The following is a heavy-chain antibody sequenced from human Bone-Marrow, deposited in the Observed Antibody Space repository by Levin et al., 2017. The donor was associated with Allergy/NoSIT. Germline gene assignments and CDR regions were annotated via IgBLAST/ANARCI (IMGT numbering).Heavy chain of an antibody. CDR3: AKDGPDAPGYHFDY. CDR1: GIAFNNNA. D-gene: IGHD2-15*01. V-gene: IGHV3-23*01. CDR2: ISGSGRST. Sequence: ASVKVSCAASGIAFNNNALSWVRQAPGKGLEWVSAISGSGRSTYYAPSVRGRFTISRDNSKNTLYLQMNNLGAEDTAVYYCAKDGPDAPGYHFDYWGQGTLVTVSS. J-gene: IGHJ4*02.